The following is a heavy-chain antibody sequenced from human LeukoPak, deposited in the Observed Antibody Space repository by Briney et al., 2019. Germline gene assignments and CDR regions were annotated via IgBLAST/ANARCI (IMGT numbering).Heavy chain of an antibody. CDR2: ISYDGSNK. Sequence: PGGSLRLSCAVSGFTFSSYDMHWVRQAPGKGLEWVAVISYDGSNKYYADSVKGRFTISRDNSKNTLYLQMNSLRAEDTAVYYCAKDRHYDFWSGYPDYYGMDVWGQGTTVTVSS. CDR3: AKDRHYDFWSGYPDYYGMDV. D-gene: IGHD3-3*01. CDR1: GFTFSSYD. J-gene: IGHJ6*02. V-gene: IGHV3-30*18.